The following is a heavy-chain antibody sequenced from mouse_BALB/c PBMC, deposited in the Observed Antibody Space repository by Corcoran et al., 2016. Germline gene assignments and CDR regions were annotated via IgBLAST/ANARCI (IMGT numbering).Heavy chain of an antibody. CDR3: ARTGTGYWYFDV. V-gene: IGHV1-26*01. Sequence: EVQLQQSGPELVKPGASVKISCKASGYSFTGYYMHWVKQSHVKSLEWIGRINPYNGATSHNQNFKDKASLTVDKSSSTAYMELHSLTSEDSAVYYCARTGTGYWYFDVWGAGTTVTVSS. J-gene: IGHJ1*01. CDR2: INPYNGAT. CDR1: GYSFTGYY. D-gene: IGHD4-1*01.